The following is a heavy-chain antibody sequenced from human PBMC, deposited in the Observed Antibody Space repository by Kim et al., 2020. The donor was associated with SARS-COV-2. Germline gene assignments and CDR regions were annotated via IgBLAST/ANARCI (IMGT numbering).Heavy chain of an antibody. D-gene: IGHD6-6*01. V-gene: IGHV4-39*01. J-gene: IGHJ5*01. Sequence: SETLSLTRAVSGGSISSDSGYWGWVRQSPGKGLEWIATIYYAGNTYYNPSLKSRVTISVDTSKNQFSLKVRSVTASDTAVHFCARNNPMGTSSRGPLDS. CDR3: ARNNPMGTSSRGPLDS. CDR2: IYYAGNT. CDR1: GGSISSDSGY.